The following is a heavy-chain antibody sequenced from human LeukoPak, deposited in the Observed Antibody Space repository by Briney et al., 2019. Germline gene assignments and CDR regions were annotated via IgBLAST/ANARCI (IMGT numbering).Heavy chain of an antibody. Sequence: GASVKVSCKASGGTFSSYAISWVRQAPGQGLEWMGGIIPIFGTANYAQKFQGRVTITADESTSTAYMELSSLRSEDTAVYYCATYHPSNRGYSYGFYYYYYYMDVWGKGTTVTVSS. CDR2: IIPIFGTA. V-gene: IGHV1-69*13. CDR1: GGTFSSYA. J-gene: IGHJ6*03. CDR3: ATYHPSNRGYSYGFYYYYYYMDV. D-gene: IGHD5-18*01.